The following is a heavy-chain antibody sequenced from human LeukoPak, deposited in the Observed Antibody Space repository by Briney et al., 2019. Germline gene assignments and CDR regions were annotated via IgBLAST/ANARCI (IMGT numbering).Heavy chain of an antibody. CDR1: GGSISSYY. J-gene: IGHJ4*02. Sequence: LETLSLTCTVSGGSISSYYWSWIRQPPGKGLEWIAYISDIGSINYNPSLKSRVTISLDTSKNQFSLKLSSVTAADTAVYYCARGGGYYYDSSGSTPRNYFDYWGQGTLVTVSS. D-gene: IGHD3-22*01. CDR2: ISDIGSI. V-gene: IGHV4-59*12. CDR3: ARGGGYYYDSSGSTPRNYFDY.